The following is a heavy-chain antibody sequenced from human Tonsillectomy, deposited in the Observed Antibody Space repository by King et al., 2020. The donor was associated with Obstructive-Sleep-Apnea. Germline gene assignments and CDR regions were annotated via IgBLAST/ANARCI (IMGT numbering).Heavy chain of an antibody. CDR2: IWYDGSNK. V-gene: IGHV3-33*01. D-gene: IGHD3-22*01. J-gene: IGHJ4*02. CDR1: GFTFSSYG. Sequence: VQLVESGGGVVQPGRSLRLSCAASGFTFSSYGMHWVRQAPGKGLEWVAVIWYDGSNKYYADSVKGRFTISRDNSKNTRYLQMNSLRAEDTAVYYCAREMNYDSSGYYWRSFGDWDYWGQGTLVTVSS. CDR3: AREMNYDSSGYYWRSFGDWDY.